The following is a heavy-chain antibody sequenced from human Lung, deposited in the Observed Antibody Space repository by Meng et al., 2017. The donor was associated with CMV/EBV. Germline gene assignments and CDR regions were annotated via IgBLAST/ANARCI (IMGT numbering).Heavy chain of an antibody. D-gene: IGHD3-22*01. CDR1: GSRFSDYS. CDR2: CTRDSRDA. CDR3: ARGVINSEGKRALDF. J-gene: IGHJ4*02. V-gene: IGHV1-2*04. Sequence: SGSRFSDYSIHWVRQTPGQGLEWVGVCTRDSRDADYGRNFRGWVTVTRDTSITTVFLELTRLKYDDTAVYYCARGVINSEGKRALDFWGQGTLVTVSS.